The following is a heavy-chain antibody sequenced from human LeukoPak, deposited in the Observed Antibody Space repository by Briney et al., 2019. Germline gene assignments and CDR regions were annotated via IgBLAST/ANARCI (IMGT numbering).Heavy chain of an antibody. J-gene: IGHJ4*02. D-gene: IGHD1-14*01. CDR2: TDGSST. CDR3: ARDDYNRL. V-gene: IGHV3-74*01. Sequence: GGSLRLSCAASGFTFGKSWMHWVRQAPGKGLVWVSRTDGSSTTYADSVKGRFSVSMDNAQNTLYLQMNSLRAEDTAVYYCARDDYNRLWGQGTLVTVSS. CDR1: GFTFGKSW.